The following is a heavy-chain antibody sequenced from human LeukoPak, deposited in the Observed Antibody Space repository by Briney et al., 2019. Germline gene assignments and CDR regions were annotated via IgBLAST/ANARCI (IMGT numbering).Heavy chain of an antibody. J-gene: IGHJ4*02. V-gene: IGHV4-34*01. CDR1: GGSFSGYD. CDR3: ARVGYSSSSDY. CDR2: INHSGST. Sequence: PSETLSLTCAVYGGSFSGYDWSWIRQPPGKGLEWIGEINHSGSTNYNPSLKSRVTISVDTSKNQFSLKLSSVTAADTAVYYCARVGYSSSSDYWGQGTLVTVSS. D-gene: IGHD6-13*01.